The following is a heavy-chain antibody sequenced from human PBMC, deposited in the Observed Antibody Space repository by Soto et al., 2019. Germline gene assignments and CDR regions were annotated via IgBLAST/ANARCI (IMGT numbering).Heavy chain of an antibody. J-gene: IGHJ6*02. CDR3: ARGSIVAAEYGMDV. CDR2: IWHDGSKT. D-gene: IGHD6-13*01. V-gene: IGHV3-33*01. CDR1: GFSFSSYG. Sequence: QVRLVESGGGVVQPGRSLRLSCAASGFSFSSYGMHWVRQAPGKGLEWVAVIWHDGSKTYYADSVKGRLIISRDNFKNALYVQLNSLRAEDRGVYFCARGSIVAAEYGMDVWGHGTTVTV.